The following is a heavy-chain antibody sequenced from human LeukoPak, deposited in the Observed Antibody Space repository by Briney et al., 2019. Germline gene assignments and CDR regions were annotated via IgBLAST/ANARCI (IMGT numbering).Heavy chain of an antibody. CDR3: ARTRHDCSGGSCYSSGFDP. J-gene: IGHJ5*02. CDR1: GYTFTNYN. V-gene: IGHV1-18*01. Sequence: ASVRLSCKASGYTFTNYNINWVRQAPGQGLEWMGWINPNSGYSDYAQNLQGRLSMTTNTSTSTAYMELSSLRYEDTAVYYCARTRHDCSGGSCYSSGFDPWGQGTLVTVSS. D-gene: IGHD2-15*01. CDR2: INPNSGYS.